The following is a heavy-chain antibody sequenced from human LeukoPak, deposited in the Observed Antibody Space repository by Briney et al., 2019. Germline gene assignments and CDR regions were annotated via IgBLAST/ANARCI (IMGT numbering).Heavy chain of an antibody. CDR1: GGSFSGYY. D-gene: IGHD2-2*01. V-gene: IGHV4-34*01. J-gene: IGHJ5*02. Sequence: SETLSLTCAVYGGSFSGYYWSWIRQPPGKGLEWIGEINHSGSTNYNPSLKSRVTISVDTSKNQFSLKLSSVTAADTAVYYCARAPIAVVPAAGTGWFDPWGQGTLVTVSS. CDR3: ARAPIAVVPAAGTGWFDP. CDR2: INHSGST.